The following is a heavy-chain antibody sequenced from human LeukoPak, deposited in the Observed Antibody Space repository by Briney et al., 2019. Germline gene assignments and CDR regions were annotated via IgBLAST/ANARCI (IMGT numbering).Heavy chain of an antibody. CDR3: ARGNPNWFDP. J-gene: IGHJ5*02. CDR2: IDYSGST. CDR1: GGSISSYY. Sequence: TETLSLTCTVSGGSISSYYWSWIRQPPGKGLEWIGYIDYSGSTNYNPSLKSRVSISVDTSKNQFSLKLSSVTAADTAVYYCARGNPNWFDPWGQGTLVTVSS. V-gene: IGHV4-59*01. D-gene: IGHD1-14*01.